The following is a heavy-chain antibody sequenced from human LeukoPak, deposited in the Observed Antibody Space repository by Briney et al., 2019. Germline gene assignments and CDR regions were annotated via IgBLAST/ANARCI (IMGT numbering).Heavy chain of an antibody. CDR3: ARSDYGDYESDY. Sequence: KASETLSLTCTVSSGSISNYWWSWIRQPAGKGLEWIGRIYRSGTTNYNPSLKSRVTMSVDMSKNQFSLKLSSVTAADTAVYYCARSDYGDYESDYWGQGTLVTVSS. V-gene: IGHV4-4*07. D-gene: IGHD4-17*01. CDR1: SGSISNYW. CDR2: IYRSGTT. J-gene: IGHJ4*02.